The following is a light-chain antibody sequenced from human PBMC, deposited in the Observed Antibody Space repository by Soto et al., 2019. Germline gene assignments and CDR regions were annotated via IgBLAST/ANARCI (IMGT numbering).Light chain of an antibody. CDR2: GAS. V-gene: IGKV3-20*01. J-gene: IGKJ3*01. Sequence: EIVLTQSPGTLSLSPGERATLSCRASKSVSSSYLAWYQQKPGQAPRLLIYGASCRATGIPDRFSGSGSGTDFTLTISRLEPEDFAVYYCQQYGSSPFTFGAGTKVDIK. CDR3: QQYGSSPFT. CDR1: KSVSSSY.